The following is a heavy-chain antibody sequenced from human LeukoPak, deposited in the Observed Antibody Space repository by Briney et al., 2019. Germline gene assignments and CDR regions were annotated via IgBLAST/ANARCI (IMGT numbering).Heavy chain of an antibody. CDR2: ISYDGSNK. V-gene: IGHV3-30*18. J-gene: IGHJ4*02. CDR1: GFTLSSYG. D-gene: IGHD7-27*01. CDR3: AKDVDVGTLDY. Sequence: GGSLRLSCAASGFTLSSYGMHWVRQAPGKGLEWVAVISYDGSNKYYADSVKGRFTISRDNSKNTLYLQMNSLRAEDTAVYYCAKDVDVGTLDYWGQGTLVTVSS.